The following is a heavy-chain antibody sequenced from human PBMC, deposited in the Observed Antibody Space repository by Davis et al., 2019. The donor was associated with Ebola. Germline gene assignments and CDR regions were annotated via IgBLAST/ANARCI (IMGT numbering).Heavy chain of an antibody. D-gene: IGHD2-2*02. CDR2: MNPNSGNT. V-gene: IGHV1-8*01. Sequence: ASVKVSCKASGYTFTSYDINWVRQATGQGLEWMGWMNPNSGNTGYAQKFQGRVTITRDTSASTAYMELSSLRSEDTAVYYCARGYRVYCSSTSCYTGYMDVWGKGTTVTVSS. CDR3: ARGYRVYCSSTSCYTGYMDV. CDR1: GYTFTSYD. J-gene: IGHJ6*03.